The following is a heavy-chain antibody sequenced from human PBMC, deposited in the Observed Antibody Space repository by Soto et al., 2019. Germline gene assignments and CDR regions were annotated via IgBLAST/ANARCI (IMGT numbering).Heavy chain of an antibody. V-gene: IGHV4-61*01. CDR1: GGSVSSGSYY. CDR2: IYYSGST. J-gene: IGHJ6*02. CDR3: ATMAASYEYYYYGMDV. Sequence: PSETLSLTCTVSGGSVSSGSYYWSWIRRPPGKGLEWIGYIYYSGSTNYNPSLKSRATISVDTSKNQFSLKLSSVTAADTAVYYCATMAASYEYYYYGMDVWGQGTTVTVSS. D-gene: IGHD5-18*01.